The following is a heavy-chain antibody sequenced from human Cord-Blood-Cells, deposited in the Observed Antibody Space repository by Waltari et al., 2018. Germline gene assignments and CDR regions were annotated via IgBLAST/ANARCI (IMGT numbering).Heavy chain of an antibody. CDR1: GDTFSGYY. CDR2: INPNSGGT. J-gene: IGHJ3*02. V-gene: IGHV1-2*02. Sequence: QVQLVQSGAEVKKPGAAVTVSCKASGDTFSGYYLHWVGQAPGQGLEWMGWINPNSGGTNYAQKFQGRVTMTRDTSISTAYMELSRLRSDDTAVYYCARGTELGLYAFDIWGQGTMVTVSS. D-gene: IGHD2-8*01. CDR3: ARGTELGLYAFDI.